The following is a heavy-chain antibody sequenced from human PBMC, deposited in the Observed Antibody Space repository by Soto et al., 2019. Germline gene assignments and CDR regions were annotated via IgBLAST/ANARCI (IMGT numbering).Heavy chain of an antibody. CDR1: GFTFSSYA. CDR3: ARELNYYGPGFDY. Sequence: QVQLVESGGGVVQPGRSLRLSCAASGFTFSSYAMHWVRQAPGKGLEWVAVISYDGSNKYYADYVKGRFTISRDNSKNTLYLQMNSLRAEDTAVYYCARELNYYGPGFDYWGQGTLVTVSS. D-gene: IGHD3-10*01. V-gene: IGHV3-30-3*01. J-gene: IGHJ4*02. CDR2: ISYDGSNK.